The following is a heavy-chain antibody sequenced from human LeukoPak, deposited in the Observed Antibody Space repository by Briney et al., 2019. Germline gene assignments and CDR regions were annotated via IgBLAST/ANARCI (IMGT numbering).Heavy chain of an antibody. Sequence: SETLSLTCTVSGGSISSSSYYWGWIRQPPGKGLEWIGEINHSGSTNYNPSLKSRVTISVDTSKNQFSLKLSSVTAADTAVYYCARMSDLSSSHPHVDYWGQGTLVTVSS. CDR3: ARMSDLSSSHPHVDY. D-gene: IGHD6-13*01. CDR2: INHSGST. V-gene: IGHV4-39*07. J-gene: IGHJ4*02. CDR1: GGSISSSSYY.